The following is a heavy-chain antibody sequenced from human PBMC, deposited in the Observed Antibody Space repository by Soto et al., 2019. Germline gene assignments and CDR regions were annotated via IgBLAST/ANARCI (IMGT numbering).Heavy chain of an antibody. CDR2: ISAYNGNT. V-gene: IGHV1-18*01. CDR3: ARGGILLDY. Sequence: QVQLVQSGAEVKKPGASVKVSCKASGYTFTNFGISWVRQAPGQGLEWMGWISAYNGNTNYAQNFQGRVTMTMDTSSTTSYMALSSPRSDDTAVYCCARGGILLDYWGQGTLVTVSS. D-gene: IGHD3-3*02. J-gene: IGHJ4*02. CDR1: GYTFTNFG.